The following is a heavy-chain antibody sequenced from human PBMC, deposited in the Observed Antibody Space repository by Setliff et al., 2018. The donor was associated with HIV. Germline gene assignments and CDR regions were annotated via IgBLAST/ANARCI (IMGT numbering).Heavy chain of an antibody. CDR1: GDSMSSSIYY. V-gene: IGHV4-39*01. Sequence: SETLSLTCTVSGDSMSSSIYYCAWMRQPPGKGREWIGTIYYSGNTYYRPSLKGRVTVSIDTAKNQFSLRLNALTAAAPAVYYCARQSVYTRGWDIFGLVAGSFDIWGHRTMFTVSS. D-gene: IGHD3-3*01. CDR3: ARQSVYTRGWDIFGLVAGSFDI. J-gene: IGHJ3*02. CDR2: IYYSGNT.